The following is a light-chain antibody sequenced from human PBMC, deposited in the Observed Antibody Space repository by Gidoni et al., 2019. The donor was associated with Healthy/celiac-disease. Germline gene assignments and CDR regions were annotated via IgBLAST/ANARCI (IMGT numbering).Light chain of an antibody. J-gene: IGKJ1*01. CDR3: QQYGSSPLT. CDR1: QSVSSSY. Sequence: EIVLTQSTGTLSLSRGERATLSCRASQSVSSSYLAWYQQKPGQAPRLLIYGASSRATGIPDRFSGSGSGTDFTLTISRLEPEDFAVYYCQQYGSSPLTFGQXTKVEIK. CDR2: GAS. V-gene: IGKV3-20*01.